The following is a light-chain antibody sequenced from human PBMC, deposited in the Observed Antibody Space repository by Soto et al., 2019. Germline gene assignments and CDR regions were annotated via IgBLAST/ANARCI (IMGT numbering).Light chain of an antibody. CDR1: QSVSSSH. CDR2: CAS. CDR3: QQYGSSTT. J-gene: IGKJ1*01. V-gene: IGKV3-20*01. Sequence: EIVLTQSPGTLSLSPGEIATLSCRAIQSVSSSHLAWYQQKPGQAPRLLIYCASSRATGIPDRFSGSGSGTDFTLTIRRLEPEAFAVYYXQQYGSSTTFGXGXK.